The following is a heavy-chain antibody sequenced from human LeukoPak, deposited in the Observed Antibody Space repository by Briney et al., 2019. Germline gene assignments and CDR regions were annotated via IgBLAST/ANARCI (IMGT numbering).Heavy chain of an antibody. CDR3: AELGITMIGGV. CDR1: GFTLSDYW. D-gene: IGHD3-10*02. Sequence: GGSLRLSCAASGFTLSDYWMTWVRQAPGKGLEWVAIIQHVGSEKYFLESVKGRFTISRDNAKNSLYLQMNSLRAEDTAVYYCAELGITMIGGVWGKGTTVTISS. J-gene: IGHJ6*04. V-gene: IGHV3-7*01. CDR2: IQHVGSEK.